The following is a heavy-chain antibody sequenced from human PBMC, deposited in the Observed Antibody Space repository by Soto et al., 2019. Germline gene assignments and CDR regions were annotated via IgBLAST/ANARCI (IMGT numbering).Heavy chain of an antibody. V-gene: IGHV1-69*01. CDR3: SREGASGSHIGY. Sequence: QVQLVQSGAEVKKPGSSVKVSCKASGGTFSSYAISWVRQAPGQGLEWMGGIIPIFGTTNYAQKFQGRVTITADESTSTAYMELSSLRSEDTAVYYCSREGASGSHIGYWGQGTLVTVSS. CDR2: IIPIFGTT. CDR1: GGTFSSYA. D-gene: IGHD3-22*01. J-gene: IGHJ4*02.